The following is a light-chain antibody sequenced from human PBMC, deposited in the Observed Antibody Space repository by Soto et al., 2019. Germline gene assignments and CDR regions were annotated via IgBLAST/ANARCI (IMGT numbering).Light chain of an antibody. J-gene: IGKJ1*01. CDR3: QQYNNWPPTWT. Sequence: DIVLTQSPATLSSFPGDRVTLSCRASQAVNTRLAWYQHKPGQAPRLLIYLASNRAAGVPARFSGSGSGTEFILTINSLQPEDFAVYYCQQYNNWPPTWTFGQGTKVDI. V-gene: IGKV3D-15*01. CDR2: LAS. CDR1: QAVNTR.